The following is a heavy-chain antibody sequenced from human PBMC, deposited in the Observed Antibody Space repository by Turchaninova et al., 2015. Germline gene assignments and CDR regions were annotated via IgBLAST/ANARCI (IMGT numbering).Heavy chain of an antibody. J-gene: IGHJ6*02. V-gene: IGHV4-34*01. CDR3: ARGLLRGGWNDVDYYYGMDV. CDR2: INQSGST. Sequence: QVQLQQWGAGLVKPSETLSPTCAVFGGSFRGYYWSRPRQPPGKGLVWSGEINQSGSTNYKTSLKSRVTISLDTSKTLFSLKLSSVTAADTAVYYCARGLLRGGWNDVDYYYGMDVWGQGTTVTVSS. D-gene: IGHD1-1*01. CDR1: GGSFRGYY.